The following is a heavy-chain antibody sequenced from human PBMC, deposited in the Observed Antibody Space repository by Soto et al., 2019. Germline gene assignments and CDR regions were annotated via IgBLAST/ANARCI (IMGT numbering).Heavy chain of an antibody. CDR1: GGSISSGGYY. J-gene: IGHJ5*02. Sequence: QVQLQESGPGLVKPSQTLSLTCTVSGGSISSGGYYWSWIRQHPGKGLEWIGYIYYSKSTYYNPSLKSRVTISLDPSKKQFSLKLTAVTAADTAVDYCARSVFPWGQGTLVTVSS. V-gene: IGHV4-31*03. CDR3: ARSVFP. CDR2: IYYSKST.